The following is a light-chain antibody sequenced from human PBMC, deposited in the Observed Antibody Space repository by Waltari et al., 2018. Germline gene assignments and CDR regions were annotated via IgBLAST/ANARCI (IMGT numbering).Light chain of an antibody. Sequence: EIVLTQSPGTLSLSPGERATLSCRASQSVAKYLAWYQQKPGQAPRLLIYHTSNRANGIPDRLSSSGSGTDFSLTISRLDPEDFAVYYCQKYDSLPATFGQGTKVEIK. V-gene: IGKV3-20*01. CDR1: QSVAKY. CDR2: HTS. J-gene: IGKJ1*01. CDR3: QKYDSLPAT.